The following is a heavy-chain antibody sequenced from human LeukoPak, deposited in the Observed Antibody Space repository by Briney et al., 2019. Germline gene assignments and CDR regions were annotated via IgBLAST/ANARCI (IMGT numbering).Heavy chain of an antibody. CDR1: GGSISSGGYY. V-gene: IGHV4-31*03. Sequence: EASETLSLTCTVSGGSISSGGYYWSWIRQHPGKGLEWIGYIYYSGSTYYNPSLKSRVTISVDTSKNQYSLKLSSVTAADTAVYYCARVAGYCSGGSCYSGLDYWGQGTLVTVSS. CDR2: IYYSGST. J-gene: IGHJ4*02. D-gene: IGHD2-15*01. CDR3: ARVAGYCSGGSCYSGLDY.